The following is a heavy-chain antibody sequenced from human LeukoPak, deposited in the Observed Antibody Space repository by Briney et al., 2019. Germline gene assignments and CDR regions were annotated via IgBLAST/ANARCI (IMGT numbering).Heavy chain of an antibody. J-gene: IGHJ4*02. CDR3: ARDHSSSSEDY. Sequence: SETLSLTCTVSGYSISSGYYWAWIRQPPGQGLEWIGSIFHTGSTYHNPSLKSRVTISVDTSKNQFSLKLNSVTAADTAVYYCARDHSSSSEDYWGQGTLVTVSS. CDR1: GYSISSGYY. D-gene: IGHD6-13*01. CDR2: IFHTGST. V-gene: IGHV4-38-2*02.